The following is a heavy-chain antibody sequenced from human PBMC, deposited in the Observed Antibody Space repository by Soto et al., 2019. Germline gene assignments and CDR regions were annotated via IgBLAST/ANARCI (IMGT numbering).Heavy chain of an antibody. D-gene: IGHD2-2*01. CDR1: GFTFSNYW. V-gene: IGHV3-7*03. CDR2: IKSDGSDK. Sequence: PGGSLRLSCAASGFTFSNYWMSWVRQAPGMGLEWVANIKSDGSDKYYVDSVKGRFTISRDNTKNSLSLQMNSLRAEDTAVYYCVTVLPHANSWFDYWGQGTPVTSPQ. J-gene: IGHJ4*02. CDR3: VTVLPHANSWFDY.